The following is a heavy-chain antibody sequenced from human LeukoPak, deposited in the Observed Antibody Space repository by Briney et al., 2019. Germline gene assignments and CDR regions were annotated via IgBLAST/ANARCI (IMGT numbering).Heavy chain of an antibody. CDR3: ARAPIAVAGRGFDY. V-gene: IGHV1-69*13. D-gene: IGHD6-19*01. J-gene: IGHJ4*02. Sequence: SVKVSCKASGGIFSSYAINWVRQAPGQGLEWMGGIIPIFGTPNYAQKFQGRVTITADESTSTAYMELSSLRAEDSAVYYCARAPIAVAGRGFDYWGQGTLVTVSS. CDR2: IIPIFGTP. CDR1: GGIFSSYA.